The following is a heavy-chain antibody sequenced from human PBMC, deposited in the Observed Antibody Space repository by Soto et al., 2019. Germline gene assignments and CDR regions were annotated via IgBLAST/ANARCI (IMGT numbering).Heavy chain of an antibody. CDR3: ARVGMVGTVLGSWFDA. CDR1: GGSISSFY. J-gene: IGHJ5*02. V-gene: IGHV4-4*07. CDR2: IYTRGIT. D-gene: IGHD6-19*01. Sequence: PSETLSLTCTVSGGSISSFYWSWIRQPAGKGLEWLGRIYTRGITNYNPSVKSRVTLSVDTSKNQFSLKLRSVTAADTAVYYCARVGMVGTVLGSWFDAWSQGTLVTVSS.